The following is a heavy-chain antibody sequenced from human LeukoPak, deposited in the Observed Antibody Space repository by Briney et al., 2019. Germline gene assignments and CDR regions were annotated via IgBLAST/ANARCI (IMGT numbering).Heavy chain of an antibody. CDR1: GGSISSYY. V-gene: IGHV4-59*01. D-gene: IGHD1-26*01. CDR3: ARDSLRVGATRRDY. Sequence: SETLFLTFTVSGGSISSYYWSWIRQPPGKGLEWIGYIYYSGSTNYNPSLKSRVTISVDTSKNQFSLKLCSVTAADTAVYYCARDSLRVGATRRDYWGQGTLVTVSS. J-gene: IGHJ4*02. CDR2: IYYSGST.